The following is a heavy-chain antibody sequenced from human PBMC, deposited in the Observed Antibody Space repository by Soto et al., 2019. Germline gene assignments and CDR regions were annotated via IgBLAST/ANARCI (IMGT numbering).Heavy chain of an antibody. CDR1: GGTFSSYT. CDR3: ARDVDCSGGSCYGFDL. V-gene: IGHV1-69*08. D-gene: IGHD2-15*01. J-gene: IGHJ2*01. Sequence: QVQLVQSGAEVKKPGSSVKVSCKASGGTFSSYTISWVRQAPGQGLEWMGRIIPILGIANYAQKFQGRVTITADKSTSTAYMELSSLRSEDTAVYYCARDVDCSGGSCYGFDLWGRGTLVTVSS. CDR2: IIPILGIA.